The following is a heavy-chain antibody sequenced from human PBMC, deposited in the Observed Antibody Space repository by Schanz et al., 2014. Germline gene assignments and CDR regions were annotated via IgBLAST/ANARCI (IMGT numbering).Heavy chain of an antibody. J-gene: IGHJ4*02. CDR2: LNFDETYT. D-gene: IGHD3-10*01. CDR3: ARGGAGSVLFFFDY. Sequence: EVQLVESGGELIQPGGSLRLSCEASGFTFSRYWMHWVRQAPGKGLEWVSRLNFDETYTSYADSVKGRFTISRDNAKNTVYLQMTSLRVEDTAVYFCARGGAGSVLFFFDYWGQGTLVTVSS. V-gene: IGHV3-74*01. CDR1: GFTFSRYW.